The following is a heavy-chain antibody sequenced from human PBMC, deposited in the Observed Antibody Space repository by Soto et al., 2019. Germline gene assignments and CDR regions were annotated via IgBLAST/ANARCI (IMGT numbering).Heavy chain of an antibody. D-gene: IGHD5-18*01. Sequence: PVKVSCKASGYTFTSYYMHWVRQAPGQGLEWMGIINPSGGSTSYAQKFQGRVTMTRDTSTSTVYMELSSLRSEDTAVYYCARDREGGYSYGSFQHWGQGTLVTVSS. CDR2: INPSGGST. J-gene: IGHJ1*01. CDR1: GYTFTSYY. CDR3: ARDREGGYSYGSFQH. V-gene: IGHV1-46*03.